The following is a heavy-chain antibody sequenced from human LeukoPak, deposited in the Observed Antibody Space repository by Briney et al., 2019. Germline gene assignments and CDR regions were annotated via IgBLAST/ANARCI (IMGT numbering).Heavy chain of an antibody. CDR2: ISAYNGNT. J-gene: IGHJ4*02. D-gene: IGHD3-9*01. CDR3: ARGGDGDILTGLVFDY. Sequence: ASVKVSCKASGYRFTSYGISWVRQAPGQGLEWMGWISAYNGNTNYAQKLQGRVTMTTDTSTSTAYMELRSLRSDDTDVYYCARGGDGDILTGLVFDYWGQGTLATVSS. CDR1: GYRFTSYG. V-gene: IGHV1-18*01.